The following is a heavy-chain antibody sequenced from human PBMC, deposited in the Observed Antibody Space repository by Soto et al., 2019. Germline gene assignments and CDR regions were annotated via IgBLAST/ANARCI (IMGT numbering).Heavy chain of an antibody. V-gene: IGHV3-21*01. CDR1: GFTFSSYS. CDR3: ARDNYYGSVDYYYYYRMAV. J-gene: IGHJ6*02. D-gene: IGHD3-10*01. Sequence: PGGSLRLSCAASGFTFSSYSMNWVRQAPGKGLEWVSSISSSSSYIYYADSVKGRFTISRDNAKNSLYLQMNSLRAEDTAVYYCARDNYYGSVDYYYYYRMAVWGQGTTVTVSS. CDR2: ISSSSSYI.